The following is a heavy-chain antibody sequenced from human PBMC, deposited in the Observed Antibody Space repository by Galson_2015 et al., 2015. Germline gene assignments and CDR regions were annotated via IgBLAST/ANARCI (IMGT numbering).Heavy chain of an antibody. D-gene: IGHD6-13*01. CDR3: ARGIKLGSYYYYGMDV. CDR2: IDPNSGGT. J-gene: IGHJ6*02. CDR1: GYTFTGYY. V-gene: IGHV1-2*04. Sequence: SVKVSCKASGYTFTGYYMHWVRQAPGQGLEWMGWIDPNSGGTNYTQKFQGWVTMTRDTSISTAYMELSRLRSDDTAVYYCARGIKLGSYYYYGMDVWGQGTTVTVSS.